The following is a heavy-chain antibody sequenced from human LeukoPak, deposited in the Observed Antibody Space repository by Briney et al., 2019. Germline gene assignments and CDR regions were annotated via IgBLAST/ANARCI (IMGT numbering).Heavy chain of an antibody. J-gene: IGHJ3*02. D-gene: IGHD5-18*01. CDR3: ARALWIQLDDAFDI. CDR2: ISYDGSNK. V-gene: IGHV3-30-3*01. Sequence: PGRSLRLSCAASGFTFSSYAMHWVRQAPGKGLEWVAVISYDGSNKYCADSVKGRFTISRDNSKNTLYLQMNSLRAEDTAVYYCARALWIQLDDAFDIWGQGTMVTVSS. CDR1: GFTFSSYA.